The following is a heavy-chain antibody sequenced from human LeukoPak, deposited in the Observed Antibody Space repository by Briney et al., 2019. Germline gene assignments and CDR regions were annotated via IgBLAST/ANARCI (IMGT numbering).Heavy chain of an antibody. D-gene: IGHD3-3*01. Sequence: GGSLRLSCAVSGFTFNNARMSWVRQAPGKGLEWVGRINYKTNAGTADYAAPVEGRFYISRDDSKDTLFLQMNSLKTEDTGVYYCTTDHRTIYGVVFPDYWGQGTLVTVSP. CDR1: GFTFNNAR. J-gene: IGHJ4*02. V-gene: IGHV3-15*01. CDR3: TTDHRTIYGVVFPDY. CDR2: INYKTNAGTA.